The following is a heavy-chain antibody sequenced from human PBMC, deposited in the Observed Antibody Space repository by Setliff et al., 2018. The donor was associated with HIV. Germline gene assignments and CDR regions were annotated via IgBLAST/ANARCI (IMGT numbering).Heavy chain of an antibody. V-gene: IGHV3-48*03. Sequence: GGSLRLSCVASGFSFSNYEMSWVRQAPGKGLEWVSKMASETTVQYADAVKGRFTISRDNTKNSLSLQMNNLSADDTAVYYCARAQWVIPGAMRGSDALEIWGQGTTVTVSS. CDR2: MASETTV. CDR3: ARAQWVIPGAMRGSDALEI. D-gene: IGHD2-2*01. J-gene: IGHJ3*02. CDR1: GFSFSNYE.